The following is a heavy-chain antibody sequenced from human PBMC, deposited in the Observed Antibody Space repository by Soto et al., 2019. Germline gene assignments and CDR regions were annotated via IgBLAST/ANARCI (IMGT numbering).Heavy chain of an antibody. D-gene: IGHD2-2*01. J-gene: IGHJ6*03. CDR2: ISWNSGSI. CDR1: GFTFDDYA. V-gene: IGHV3-9*01. CDR3: AKDSCSSTSCPSQYYYYYMDV. Sequence: ESGGGLVQPGRSLRLSCAASGFTFDDYAMHWVRQAPGKGLEWVSGISWNSGSIGYADSVKGRFTISRDNAKNSLYLQMNSLRAEDTALYYCAKDSCSSTSCPSQYYYYYMDVWGKGTTVTVSS.